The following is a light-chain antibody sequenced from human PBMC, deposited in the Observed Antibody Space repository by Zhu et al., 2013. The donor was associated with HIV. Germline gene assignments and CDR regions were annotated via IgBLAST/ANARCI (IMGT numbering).Light chain of an antibody. J-gene: IGKJ4*01. CDR3: QQHNAYPLT. CDR1: QSLNRW. Sequence: DIQLTQSPSTLSASVGDRVTIACRASQSLNRWLAWYQQKPGKAPKFLIQGASILESGVPSRFSGSGSGTEFTLTISSLQPDDFATYYCQQHNAYPLTFGGGPRWRS. V-gene: IGKV1-5*03. CDR2: GAS.